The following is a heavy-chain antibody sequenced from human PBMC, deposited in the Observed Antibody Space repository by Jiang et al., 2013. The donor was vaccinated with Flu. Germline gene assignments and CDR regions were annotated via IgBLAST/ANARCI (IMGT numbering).Heavy chain of an antibody. Sequence: GAEVKKPGSSVKVSCKASGGTFSSYAISWVRQAPGQGLEWMGGIIPIFGIANYAQKFQGRVTITADESTSTAYMELSSLRSEDTAVYYCARAVVGDYYDSSGPFDYWGQGTLVTVSS. CDR3: ARAVVGDYYDSSGPFDY. V-gene: IGHV1-69*01. CDR1: GGTFSSYA. J-gene: IGHJ4*02. D-gene: IGHD3-22*01. CDR2: IIPIFGIA.